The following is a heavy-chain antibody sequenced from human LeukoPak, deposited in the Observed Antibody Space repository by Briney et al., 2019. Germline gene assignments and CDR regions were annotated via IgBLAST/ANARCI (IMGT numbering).Heavy chain of an antibody. Sequence: ETLSLTCTVSGGSISSSSYYWGWIRQPPGKGLEWVSAISGSGGTTYYADSVKGRFTISRDNSKNTLYLQMNSLRAEDTAVYYCAKVAHYYGSGSYYEYYFDYWGQGTLVTVSS. CDR2: ISGSGGTT. CDR1: GGSISSSSYY. V-gene: IGHV3-23*01. D-gene: IGHD3-10*01. J-gene: IGHJ4*02. CDR3: AKVAHYYGSGSYYEYYFDY.